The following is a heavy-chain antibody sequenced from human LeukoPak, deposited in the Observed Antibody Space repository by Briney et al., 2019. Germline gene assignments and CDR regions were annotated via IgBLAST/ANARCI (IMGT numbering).Heavy chain of an antibody. V-gene: IGHV5-51*01. Sequence: GESLKISCKGSGYSFTSYWIGWVRQMPGKGLEWMGIIYPDDSDTRYSPSFQGQVTISADKSINTAYLQWSSLKASDTAMYYCARHVSSGNYYSYFHFLDVWGKGTTVTVSS. CDR3: ARHVSSGNYYSYFHFLDV. J-gene: IGHJ6*04. CDR2: IYPDDSDT. CDR1: GYSFTSYW. D-gene: IGHD1-26*01.